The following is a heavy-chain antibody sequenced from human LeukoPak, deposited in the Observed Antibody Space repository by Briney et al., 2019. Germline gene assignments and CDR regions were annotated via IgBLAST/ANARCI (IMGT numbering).Heavy chain of an antibody. CDR3: ASDIVATSGDF. D-gene: IGHD5-12*01. CDR1: GFTFSIYA. CDR2: ISDEGGST. V-gene: IGHV3-64*01. Sequence: GGSLRLSCAASGFTFSIYAMHWVRQAPGKGLEYVSAISDEGGSTYYANSVKGRFTISRDNSKNTLFLQMDSLRADDMAVYYCASDIVATSGDFWGQGTLVSVSS. J-gene: IGHJ4*02.